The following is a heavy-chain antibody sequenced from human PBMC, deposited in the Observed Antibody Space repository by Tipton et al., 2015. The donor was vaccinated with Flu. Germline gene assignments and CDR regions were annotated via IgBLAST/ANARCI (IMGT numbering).Heavy chain of an antibody. D-gene: IGHD2-2*02. CDR3: ARERVVPAAIRFDFPTFDYYGMDV. CDR2: IKQDGSEK. Sequence: SLRLSCAASGFTFSSYWMSWVRQAPGKGLEWVANIKQDGSEKYYVDSVKGRFTISRDNAKNSLYLQMNSLRAEDTAVYYCARERVVPAAIRFDFPTFDYYGMDVWGQGTTVTVSS. CDR1: GFTFSSYW. J-gene: IGHJ6*02. V-gene: IGHV3-7*01.